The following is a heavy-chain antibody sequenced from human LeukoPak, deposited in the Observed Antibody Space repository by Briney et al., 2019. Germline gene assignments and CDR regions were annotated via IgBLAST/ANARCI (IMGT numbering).Heavy chain of an antibody. CDR1: GFTFSSYS. V-gene: IGHV3-21*01. J-gene: IGHJ4*02. D-gene: IGHD4-17*01. CDR2: ISSSSSYI. Sequence: GGSLRLSCAASGFTFSSYSMNWVRQAPGKGLEWVSSISSSSSYIYYADSVKGRFTISRDNAKNSLYLQMNSLRVEDTAVYYCARDLTVTFDYWGQGTLVTVSS. CDR3: ARDLTVTFDY.